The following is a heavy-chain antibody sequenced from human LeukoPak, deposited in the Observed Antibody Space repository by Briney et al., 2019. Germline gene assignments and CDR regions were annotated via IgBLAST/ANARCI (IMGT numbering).Heavy chain of an antibody. Sequence: QPGGSLRLSCAASGFPFSSYAMYWVRQAPGKGLVRVARIHGDGDNISYADSVRGRFTISRDNAKDTLYLHMNSLRPEDTAVYYCARAQVGAPTDLWGQGTLVTVSS. D-gene: IGHD1-26*01. CDR1: GFPFSSYA. CDR2: IHGDGDNI. CDR3: ARAQVGAPTDL. V-gene: IGHV3-74*01. J-gene: IGHJ5*02.